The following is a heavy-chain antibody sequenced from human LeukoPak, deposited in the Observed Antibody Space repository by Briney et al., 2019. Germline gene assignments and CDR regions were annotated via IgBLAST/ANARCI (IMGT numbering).Heavy chain of an antibody. D-gene: IGHD6-13*01. Sequence: ASVTVSCKASRYTFTGYFIHWVRQAPGQGPEWMGWINPNSGGTNYAQKFQGRVTMTRDTSITTAYMELTRLTSDDTAVYYCARVPWYTSSEGLRFDYWGQGTLVTVSS. CDR1: RYTFTGYF. CDR2: INPNSGGT. V-gene: IGHV1-2*02. CDR3: ARVPWYTSSEGLRFDY. J-gene: IGHJ4*02.